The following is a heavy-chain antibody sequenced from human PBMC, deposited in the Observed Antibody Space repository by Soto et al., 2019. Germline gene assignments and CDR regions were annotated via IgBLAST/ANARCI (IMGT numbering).Heavy chain of an antibody. CDR3: ARDKGIDYYDSSGLLLT. V-gene: IGHV3-21*01. CDR2: ISSSSSYI. CDR1: GFTFSIYS. J-gene: IGHJ4*02. Sequence: PGGSLRLSCAASGFTFSIYSMNWVRHAPGKGLEWVSSISSSSSYIYYADSVKGRFTISRDNAKNSLYLQMNSLRAEDTAVYYCARDKGIDYYDSSGLLLTWGQGTLVTVSS. D-gene: IGHD3-22*01.